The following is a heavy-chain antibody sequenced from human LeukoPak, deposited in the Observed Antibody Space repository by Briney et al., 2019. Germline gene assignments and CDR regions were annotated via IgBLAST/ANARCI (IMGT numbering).Heavy chain of an antibody. D-gene: IGHD4-23*01. CDR2: INPNSGGT. Sequence: ASVRVSCKASGYTFTGYYMHWVRQAPGQGLEWMGWINPNSGGTNYAQKFQGRVTMTRDTSISTAYMELSRLRSDDTAVYYCATPGPNELHYFDYWGQGTLVTVSS. CDR1: GYTFTGYY. J-gene: IGHJ4*02. V-gene: IGHV1-2*02. CDR3: ATPGPNELHYFDY.